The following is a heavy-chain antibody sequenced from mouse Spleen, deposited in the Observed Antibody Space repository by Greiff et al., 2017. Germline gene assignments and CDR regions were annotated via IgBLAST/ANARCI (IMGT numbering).Heavy chain of an antibody. CDR3: ARNYRYGDLYAMDY. Sequence: QVQLKQSGPELVKPGASVKISCKASGYAFSSSWMNWVKQRPGKGLEWIGRIYPGDGDTNYNGKFKGKATLTADKSSSTAYMQLSSLTSEDSAVYFCARNYRYGDLYAMDYWGQGTTLTVSS. V-gene: IGHV1-82*01. J-gene: IGHJ2*01. CDR1: GYAFSSSW. D-gene: IGHD2-14*01. CDR2: IYPGDGDT.